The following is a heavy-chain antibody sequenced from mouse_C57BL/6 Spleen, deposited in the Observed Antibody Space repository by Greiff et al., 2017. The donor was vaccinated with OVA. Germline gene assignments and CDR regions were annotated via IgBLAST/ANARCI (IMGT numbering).Heavy chain of an antibody. D-gene: IGHD2-2*01. J-gene: IGHJ2*01. V-gene: IGHV1-81*01. CDR2: IHPRSGNT. Sequence: QVQLQQSGAELARPGASVKLSCKASGYTFTSYGISWVKQRTGQGLEWIGEIHPRSGNTYYNEKFKGKATLTADKSSSTAYMELRSLTSEDSAVYFCARRDGYDSFDYWGQGTTLTVSS. CDR3: ARRDGYDSFDY. CDR1: GYTFTSYG.